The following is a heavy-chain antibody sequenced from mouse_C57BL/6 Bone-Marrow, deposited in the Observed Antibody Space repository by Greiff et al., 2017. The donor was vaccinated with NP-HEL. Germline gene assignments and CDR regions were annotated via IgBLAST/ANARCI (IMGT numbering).Heavy chain of an antibody. CDR2: ISDGGSYT. Sequence: EVMLVESGGGLVKPGGSLKLSCAASGFTFSSYAMSWVRQTPEKRLEWVATISDGGSYTYYPDNVKGRFTISRDNAKNNLYLQMSHLKSEDTAMYYCAREWGAWFAYWGQGTLVTVS. V-gene: IGHV5-4*01. CDR1: GFTFSSYA. J-gene: IGHJ3*01. CDR3: AREWGAWFAY.